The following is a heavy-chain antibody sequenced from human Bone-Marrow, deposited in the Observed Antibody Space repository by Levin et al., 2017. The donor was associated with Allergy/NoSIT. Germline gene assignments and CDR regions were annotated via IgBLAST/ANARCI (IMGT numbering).Heavy chain of an antibody. CDR2: ISSSGTTK. Sequence: GGSLRLSCAASGFTLSSYSMNWVRQAPGKGLEWISYISSSGTTKYYADSVKGRFTISSKTSVYLQMNSLRAEDTAIYYCARDKSSDGVTPDWYFDLWGRSTLVTVSS. V-gene: IGHV3-48*01. CDR1: GFTLSSYS. CDR3: ARDKSSDGVTPDWYFDL. D-gene: IGHD2-21*02. J-gene: IGHJ2*01.